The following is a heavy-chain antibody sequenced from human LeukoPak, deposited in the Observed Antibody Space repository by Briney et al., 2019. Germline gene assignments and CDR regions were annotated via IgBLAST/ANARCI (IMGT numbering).Heavy chain of an antibody. CDR1: GFTVSTNY. J-gene: IGHJ4*02. CDR3: ARGSSLAAAARGFDC. Sequence: GRSLRLSCAASGFTVSTNYMGWVRQAPGKGLDWVSVIYSGGGAYYADSVKDRFTIFRDTSKNTLYLQMNSLRPEDTAVYYCARGSSLAAAARGFDCWGQGTLVTVSS. D-gene: IGHD6-25*01. CDR2: IYSGGGA. V-gene: IGHV3-66*02.